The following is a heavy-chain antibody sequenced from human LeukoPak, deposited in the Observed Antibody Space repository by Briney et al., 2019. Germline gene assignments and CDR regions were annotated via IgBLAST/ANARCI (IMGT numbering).Heavy chain of an antibody. CDR3: ARAHTPLRSDYYYYLDV. J-gene: IGHJ6*03. Sequence: SETLSLTCTVSGGSFSGHYWTWIRQPAGRGLEFIGRVYNTGPTNYNASLLGRVTMSVDTSKSQFSLNLTSVTAADTAVYYCARAHTPLRSDYYYYLDVWGKGTTVTVS. CDR1: GGSFSGHY. V-gene: IGHV4-4*07. CDR2: VYNTGPT. D-gene: IGHD5-18*01.